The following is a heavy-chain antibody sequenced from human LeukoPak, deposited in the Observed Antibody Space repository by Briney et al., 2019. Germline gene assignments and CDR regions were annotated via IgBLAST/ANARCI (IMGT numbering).Heavy chain of an antibody. D-gene: IGHD6-13*01. J-gene: IGHJ1*01. CDR1: GFTFSDYY. V-gene: IGHV3-11*01. CDR3: AKVPPIAAAGIEYFQH. CDR2: ISSSGSTI. Sequence: PGGSLRLSCAASGFTFSDYYMSWIRQAPGKGLEWVSYISSSGSTIYYADSVKGRFTISRDNAKNSLYLQMNSLRAEDTAVYYCAKVPPIAAAGIEYFQHWGQGTLVTVSS.